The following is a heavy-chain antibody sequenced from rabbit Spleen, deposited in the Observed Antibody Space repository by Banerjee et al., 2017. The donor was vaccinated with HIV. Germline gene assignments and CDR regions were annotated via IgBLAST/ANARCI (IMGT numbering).Heavy chain of an antibody. Sequence: QEQLEESGGGLVKPEGSLTLTCTASGFSFSSSYWICWVRQAPGKGLEWIGFIYTGNGKNYYASWAKGRFTISKTSSTTVTLQVTSLTAADTATYFCTRDDGSGHYIDGYFNLWGPGTLVTVS. J-gene: IGHJ4*01. D-gene: IGHD1-1*01. CDR2: IYTGNGKN. V-gene: IGHV1S45*01. CDR1: GFSFSSSYW. CDR3: TRDDGSGHYIDGYFNL.